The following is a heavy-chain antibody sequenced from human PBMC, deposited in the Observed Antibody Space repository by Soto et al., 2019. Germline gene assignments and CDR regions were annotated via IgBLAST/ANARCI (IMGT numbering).Heavy chain of an antibody. Sequence: GSAVKVSCKASGYTFTSYGISWVRQAPGQGLEWMGWISAYNGNTNYAQKLQGRVTMTTDTSTSTAYMELRSLRSDDTAVYYCASGYCSSTSCYYYDYSSQGTLDIVSS. V-gene: IGHV1-18*01. J-gene: IGHJ4*02. CDR3: ASGYCSSTSCYYYDY. D-gene: IGHD2-2*03. CDR2: ISAYNGNT. CDR1: GYTFTSYG.